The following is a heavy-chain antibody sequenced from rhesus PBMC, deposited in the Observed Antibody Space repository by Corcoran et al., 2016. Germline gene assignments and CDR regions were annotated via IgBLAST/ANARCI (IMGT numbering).Heavy chain of an antibody. CDR2: IYWNDSK. J-gene: IGHJ4*01. Sequence: QVTLKESGPALVKPTQTLTLTCTFSGFSISTTGTGVGWIRQPPGKALEWLASIYWNDSKYYSTSLKSRLTISKDTSKNQVVLTMTKMDPVDTATYYCARGPLYSSGWYYFDYWGQGVLVTVSS. V-gene: IGHV2-95*01. CDR1: GFSISTTGTG. CDR3: ARGPLYSSGWYYFDY. D-gene: IGHD6-31*01.